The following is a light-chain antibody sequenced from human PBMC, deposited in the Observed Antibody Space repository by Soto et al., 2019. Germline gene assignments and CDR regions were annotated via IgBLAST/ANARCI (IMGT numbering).Light chain of an antibody. V-gene: IGLV2-8*01. CDR1: SRDVGGYVY. CDR3: SSYAGGNKMV. J-gene: IGLJ2*01. CDR2: EVN. Sequence: QSALTQPPSASGSPGESVTMSRSGTSRDVGGYVYVSWFQQHPGKAPKLIIFEVNKRPSGVPDRFSGSRSGNTASLTVSGLQLEDEADYYCSSYAGGNKMVFGGGTKLTVL.